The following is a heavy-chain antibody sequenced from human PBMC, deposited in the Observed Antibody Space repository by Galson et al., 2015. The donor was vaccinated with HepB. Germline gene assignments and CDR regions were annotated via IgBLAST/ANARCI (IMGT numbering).Heavy chain of an antibody. CDR1: GYTFTSYY. CDR2: INPSGGST. V-gene: IGHV1-46*01. D-gene: IGHD1-26*01. Sequence: SVKVSCKASGYTFTSYYMHWVRQAPGQGLEWMGIINPSGGSTSYAQKFQGRVTMTRDTSTSTVYMELSSLRSEDTAVYYCARDREQQTTYSFFDYWGQGTLVIVSS. CDR3: ARDREQQTTYSFFDY. J-gene: IGHJ4*02.